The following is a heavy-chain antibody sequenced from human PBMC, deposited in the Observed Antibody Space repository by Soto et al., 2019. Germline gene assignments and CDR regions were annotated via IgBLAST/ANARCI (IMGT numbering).Heavy chain of an antibody. J-gene: IGHJ3*02. CDR1: GGSFSGYY. CDR3: ARDEERGPQYCSGGSCYGSLSAFDI. CDR2: INHSGST. D-gene: IGHD2-15*01. Sequence: SETLSLTCAVYGGSFSGYYWSWIRQPPGKGLEWIGEINHSGSTNYNPSLKSRVTISVDTSKNQFSLKLSSVTAADTAVYYCARDEERGPQYCSGGSCYGSLSAFDIWGQGTMVTVSS. V-gene: IGHV4-34*01.